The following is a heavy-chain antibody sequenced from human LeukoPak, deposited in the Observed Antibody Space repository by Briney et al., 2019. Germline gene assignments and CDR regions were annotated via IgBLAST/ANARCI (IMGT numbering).Heavy chain of an antibody. CDR2: IYPRDGST. J-gene: IGHJ4*02. CDR3: ARDREGFDY. CDR1: GYTFTSNY. V-gene: IGHV1-46*01. Sequence: ASVKVSCKASGYTFTSNYIHWVRQAPGQGLEWMGMIYPRDGSTSYAQKFQGRVTVTRDTSTSTVQMELSGLRSEDTAVYYCARDREGFDYWGQGTLVPSPQ.